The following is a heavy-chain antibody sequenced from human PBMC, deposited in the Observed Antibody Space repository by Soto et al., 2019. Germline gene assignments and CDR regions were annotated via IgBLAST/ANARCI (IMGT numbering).Heavy chain of an antibody. CDR1: GYTLTSYH. Sequence: ASVKVSCKASGYTLTSYHINWVRQAPGQGLEWMGWISVNNDNTNYVQKLQGRVTMTTDTSTSTAYMELRSLRSDDTAIYYCARSYGSGRNLRPYDYWGQGSLVTVSS. CDR2: ISVNNDNT. V-gene: IGHV1-18*01. CDR3: ARSYGSGRNLRPYDY. J-gene: IGHJ4*02. D-gene: IGHD3-10*01.